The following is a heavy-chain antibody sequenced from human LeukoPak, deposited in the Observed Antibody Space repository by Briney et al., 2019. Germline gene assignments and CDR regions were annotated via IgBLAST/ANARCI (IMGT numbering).Heavy chain of an antibody. CDR1: GFTVSSNY. J-gene: IGHJ4*02. Sequence: GGSLRLSCAVSGFTVSSNYMSWARQAPGKGLEWVSIIYSGSRTDYADSVKGRFTISRDNSKDRLHLQMNSLRPEDTAVYYCARVDSGRFYFDYWGQGTLVTVSS. CDR2: IYSGSRT. D-gene: IGHD6-19*01. CDR3: ARVDSGRFYFDY. V-gene: IGHV3-66*01.